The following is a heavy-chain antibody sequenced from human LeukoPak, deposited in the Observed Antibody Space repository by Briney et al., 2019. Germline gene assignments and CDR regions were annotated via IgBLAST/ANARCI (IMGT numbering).Heavy chain of an antibody. V-gene: IGHV3-9*01. D-gene: IGHD3-10*01. CDR2: ISWNSGSI. CDR1: GFTFDDYA. Sequence: PGRSLRLSCAASGFTFDDYAMHWVRQAPGKGLEWVSGISWNSGSIGYADSVKGRFTISRDNAKNSLYLQMNSLRAEDTALYYCAKDIGYYYCSGSYYKDWGQGTLVTVSS. CDR3: AKDIGYYYCSGSYYKD. J-gene: IGHJ4*02.